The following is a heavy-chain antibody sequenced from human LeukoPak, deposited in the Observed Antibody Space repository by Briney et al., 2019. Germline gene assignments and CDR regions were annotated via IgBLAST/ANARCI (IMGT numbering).Heavy chain of an antibody. CDR2: IYTSGST. CDR1: GGSISSYY. V-gene: IGHV4-4*07. Sequence: SETLSLTCTVSGGSISSYYWSWIRQPAGKGLEWIGRIYTSGSTNYNPSLKSRVTMSVDTSKNQFSLKLSSVTAADTAVYYCAGSYATTGDFDYWGQGTLVTVSS. D-gene: IGHD3-16*01. CDR3: AGSYATTGDFDY. J-gene: IGHJ4*02.